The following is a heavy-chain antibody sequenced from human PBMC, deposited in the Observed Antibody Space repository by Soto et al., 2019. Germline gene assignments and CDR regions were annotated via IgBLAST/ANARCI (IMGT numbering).Heavy chain of an antibody. CDR1: GDSISTDY. CDR3: AKNWNWGSLVH. V-gene: IGHV4-59*08. D-gene: IGHD7-27*01. Sequence: KLSETLSLTCTVSGDSISTDYWSWIRQSPGKGLEWIGFIYYGGSTNYNPSLKSRVTISVDTPKNQFSLKLSSVTAADTAVYYCAKNWNWGSLVHWGQGTLVTVSS. CDR2: IYYGGST. J-gene: IGHJ4*02.